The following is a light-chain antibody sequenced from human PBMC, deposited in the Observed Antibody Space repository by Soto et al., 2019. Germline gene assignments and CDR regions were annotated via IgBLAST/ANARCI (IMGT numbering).Light chain of an antibody. CDR2: DAS. Sequence: EIVLTQFPATLSLSPGERATLSCRASQSVSTYVAWYQQKPGQAPRLLIYDASTRATGIPARFSGGGSGTGFTLTISSLQPDDFATYYCQHYNSYSEAFGQGTKVELK. V-gene: IGKV3-11*01. CDR3: QHYNSYSEA. CDR1: QSVSTY. J-gene: IGKJ1*01.